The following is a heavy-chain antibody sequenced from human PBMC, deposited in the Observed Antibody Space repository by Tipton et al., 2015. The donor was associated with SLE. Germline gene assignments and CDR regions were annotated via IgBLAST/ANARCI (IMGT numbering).Heavy chain of an antibody. CDR1: GGSISSYY. CDR3: ARRRYSSSSRPHWYFDL. Sequence: TLSLTCTVSGGSISSYYWSWIRQPPGKGLEWIGYLYYSGSTNYNPSLKSRVTISVDTSKNQFSQKLSSVTAADTAVYYCARRRYSSSSRPHWYFDLCGRGTLVTVSS. J-gene: IGHJ2*01. V-gene: IGHV4-59*08. CDR2: LYYSGST. D-gene: IGHD6-6*01.